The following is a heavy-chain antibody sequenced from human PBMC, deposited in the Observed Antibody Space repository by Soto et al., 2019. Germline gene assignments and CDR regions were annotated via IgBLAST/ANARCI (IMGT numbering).Heavy chain of an antibody. CDR1: GYTFTGYY. D-gene: IGHD3-10*01. CDR2: INPNSGGT. V-gene: IGHV1-2*04. J-gene: IGHJ6*02. Sequence: GASVKVSCKASGYTFTGYYMHWVRQAPGQGLEWMGWINPNSGGTNYAQKFQGWVTMTRDTSISTAYMELSRLRSDDTAVYYCARSMVRDSPINADYYYGMDVWGQGTTVTVSS. CDR3: ARSMVRDSPINADYYYGMDV.